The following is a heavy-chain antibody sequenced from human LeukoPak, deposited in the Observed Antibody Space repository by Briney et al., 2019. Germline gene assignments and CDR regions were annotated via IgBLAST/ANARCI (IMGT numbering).Heavy chain of an antibody. V-gene: IGHV3-7*03. CDR2: IKPDGSEK. J-gene: IGHJ4*02. Sequence: GGSLRLSCVASGFTFSTYWMSWVRQTPGKGLEWVANIKPDGSEKYYVDSVKGRFTISRDNAKNSLYLQVNSLRAEDTALYYCTTPGDSGWYNHWGQGTLVTVSS. D-gene: IGHD6-19*01. CDR1: GFTFSTYW. CDR3: TTPGDSGWYNH.